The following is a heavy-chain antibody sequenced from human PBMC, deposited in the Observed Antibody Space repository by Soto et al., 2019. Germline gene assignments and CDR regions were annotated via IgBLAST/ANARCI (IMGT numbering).Heavy chain of an antibody. J-gene: IGHJ4*02. CDR3: RVTGVSEVDY. V-gene: IGHV1-2*02. D-gene: IGHD2-8*01. CDR2: INPNSGGT. Sequence: ASVKVSCKASGYTFTGYYMHWVRQAPGQGLEWMGWINPNSGGTNFAQKFQGRVTMTRDASISTAYMELSRLTSDDTALYYCRVTGVSEVDYWGQGTLVTVSS. CDR1: GYTFTGYY.